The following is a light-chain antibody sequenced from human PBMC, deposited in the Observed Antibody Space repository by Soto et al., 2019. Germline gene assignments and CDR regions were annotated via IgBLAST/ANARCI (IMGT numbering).Light chain of an antibody. J-gene: IGLJ1*01. V-gene: IGLV2-23*01. Sequence: QSVLAQPPSASGSPGQSVTITCTGTNSDVGTYNYVSWYQHHPGKAPKFLIYEGSKRPSGVSNRFSGSKSVNTASLTISGLRAEDEADYYCCSYAGGLTSAGYVFGTATKLTVL. CDR1: NSDVGTYNY. CDR3: CSYAGGLTSAGYV. CDR2: EGS.